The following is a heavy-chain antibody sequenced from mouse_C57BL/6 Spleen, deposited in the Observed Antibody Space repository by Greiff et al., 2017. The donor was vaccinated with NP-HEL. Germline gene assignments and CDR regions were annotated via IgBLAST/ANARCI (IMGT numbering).Heavy chain of an antibody. J-gene: IGHJ4*01. CDR1: GYTFTSYW. CDR3: AAPITTVVEGAMDY. CDR2: IYPGSGST. V-gene: IGHV1-55*01. D-gene: IGHD1-1*01. Sequence: QVQLKQPGAELVKPGASVKMSCKASGYTFTSYWITWVKQRPGQGLEWIGDIYPGSGSTNYNEKFKSKATLTVDTSSSTAYMQLSSLTSEDSAVYYCAAPITTVVEGAMDYWGQGTSVTVSS.